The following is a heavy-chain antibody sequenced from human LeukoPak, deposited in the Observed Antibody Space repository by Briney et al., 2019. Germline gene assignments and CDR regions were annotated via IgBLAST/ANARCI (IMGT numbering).Heavy chain of an antibody. CDR3: ARDSRDTAMVGPDY. J-gene: IGHJ4*02. D-gene: IGHD5-18*01. Sequence: GVSLRLSCAASGFTFSSYGMHWVRQAPGKGLEWVAVIWYDGSNKYYADSVKGRFTISRDNSKNTLYLQMNSLRAEDTAVYYCARDSRDTAMVGPDYWGQGTLVTVSS. CDR2: IWYDGSNK. V-gene: IGHV3-33*01. CDR1: GFTFSSYG.